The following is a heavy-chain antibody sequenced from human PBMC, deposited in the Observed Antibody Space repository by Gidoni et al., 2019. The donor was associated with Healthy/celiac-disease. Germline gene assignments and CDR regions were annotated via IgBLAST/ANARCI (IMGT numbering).Heavy chain of an antibody. J-gene: IGHJ4*02. D-gene: IGHD4-17*01. CDR3: ARVTVTTSFDY. CDR2: FYYIWST. V-gene: IGHV4-39*01. CDR1: GGPISSSSYY. Sequence: QLQLQESGPGLVKPSETVSLTCTVSGGPISSSSYYWGWIRQPPGKGLEWIGSFYYIWSTYYNPSLKSRVTISLDTSKNQFSLKLSSVTAADTAVYYCARVTVTTSFDYWGQGTLVTVSS.